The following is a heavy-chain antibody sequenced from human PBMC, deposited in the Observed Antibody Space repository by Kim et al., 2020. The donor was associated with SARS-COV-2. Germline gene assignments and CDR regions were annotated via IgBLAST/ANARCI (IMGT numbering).Heavy chain of an antibody. V-gene: IGHV3-7*01. D-gene: IGHD6-19*01. CDR3: ARESGYSSGWYGVGYYYGMDV. Sequence: GGSLRLSCAASGFTFSSYWMSWVRQAPGKGLEWVANIKQDGSEKYYVDSVKGRFTISRDNAKNSLYLQMNSLRAEDTAVYYCARESGYSSGWYGVGYYYGMDVWGQGTTVTVSS. CDR1: GFTFSSYW. CDR2: IKQDGSEK. J-gene: IGHJ6*02.